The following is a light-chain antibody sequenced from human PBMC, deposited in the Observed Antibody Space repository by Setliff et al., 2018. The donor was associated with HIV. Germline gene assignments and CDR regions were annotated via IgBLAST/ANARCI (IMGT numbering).Light chain of an antibody. CDR1: TGAVTSGHY. J-gene: IGLJ3*02. CDR3: FLSYSGARRV. V-gene: IGLV7-46*01. Sequence: QAVVTQEPSLTVPPGGTVTLTCGSSTGAVTSGHYPYWFQQKPGQAPRTLIHDTSNKHSWTPARFSGSLLGGKAALTLSGAQPEDEAAYYCFLSYSGARRVFGGGTK. CDR2: DTS.